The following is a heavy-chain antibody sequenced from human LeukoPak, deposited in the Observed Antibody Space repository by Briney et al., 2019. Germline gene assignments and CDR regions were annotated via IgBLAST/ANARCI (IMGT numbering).Heavy chain of an antibody. V-gene: IGHV3-48*03. J-gene: IGHJ4*02. Sequence: PGGSLRLSCAASGFTFSSYEMSWVRQAPGKGLEWVSYISSSGSTIYYADSVKGRFTISRDNAKNSLYLQMNSLRAEDTAVYYCARSSRLTFDYWGQGTLVTVSS. D-gene: IGHD6-6*01. CDR3: ARSSRLTFDY. CDR2: ISSSGSTI. CDR1: GFTFSSYE.